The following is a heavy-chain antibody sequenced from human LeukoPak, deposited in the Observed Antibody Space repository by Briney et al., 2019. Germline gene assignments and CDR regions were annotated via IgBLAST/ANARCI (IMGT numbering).Heavy chain of an antibody. D-gene: IGHD3-10*01. CDR2: ISSSSSYI. Sequence: GGSLRLSCAASGFTFSSYSMNWVRQAPGKGLEWVSSISSSSSYIHYADSVKGRFTISRDNAKNSLYLQMNSLRAEDTAVYYCARDPPDYYGSGSYLSDYWGQGTLVTVSS. CDR3: ARDPPDYYGSGSYLSDY. J-gene: IGHJ4*02. V-gene: IGHV3-21*01. CDR1: GFTFSSYS.